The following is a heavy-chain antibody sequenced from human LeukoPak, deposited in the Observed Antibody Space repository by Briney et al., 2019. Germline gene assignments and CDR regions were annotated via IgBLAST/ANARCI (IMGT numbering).Heavy chain of an antibody. J-gene: IGHJ3*02. CDR2: ISAYNGNT. D-gene: IGHD6-19*01. V-gene: IGHV1-18*01. CDR3: ASHSSGWRDAFDI. Sequence: ASVKVSCKASGYTFTSYGISWVRQAPGQGLEWMGWISAYNGNTNYAQKLQGRATMTTDTSTSTAYMELRSLRSDDTAVYYCASHSSGWRDAFDIWGQGTMVTVSS. CDR1: GYTFTSYG.